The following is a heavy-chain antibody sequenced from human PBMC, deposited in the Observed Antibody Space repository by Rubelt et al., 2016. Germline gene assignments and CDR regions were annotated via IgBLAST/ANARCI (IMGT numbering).Heavy chain of an antibody. J-gene: IGHJ5*02. CDR3: VRDEYGVGGDP. D-gene: IGHD2/OR15-2a*01. V-gene: IGHV3-48*03. CDR2: ITASGGAR. Sequence: EVQLVESGGGLVQPGGSLRLSCAASGFSFNIYEMNWVRQAPGKGLEWVSYITASGGARYYADAVKGRFTVSRDNAKNPLYLQMNNVTDDDTALYYCVRDEYGVGGDPWGQGTLVTVSS. CDR1: GFSFNIYE.